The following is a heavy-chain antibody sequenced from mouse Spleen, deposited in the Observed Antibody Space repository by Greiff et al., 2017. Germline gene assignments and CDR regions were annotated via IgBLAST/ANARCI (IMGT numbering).Heavy chain of an antibody. J-gene: IGHJ4*01. CDR1: GYAFSSSW. D-gene: IGHD1-2*01. CDR3: ARPHYYGYGAAMDY. Sequence: VQLQQSGPELVKPGASVKISCKASGYAFSSSWMNWVKQRPGKGLEWIGRIYPGDGDTNYNGKFKGKATLTADKSSSTAYMQLSSLTSEDSAVYFCARPHYYGYGAAMDYWGQGTSVTVSS. CDR2: IYPGDGDT. V-gene: IGHV1-82*01.